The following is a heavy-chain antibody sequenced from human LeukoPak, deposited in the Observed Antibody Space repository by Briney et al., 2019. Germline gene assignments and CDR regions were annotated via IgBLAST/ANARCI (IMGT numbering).Heavy chain of an antibody. V-gene: IGHV6-1*01. D-gene: IGHD6-13*01. CDR3: ARAKGRSPLFDY. CDR2: TYYRSKWYN. J-gene: IGHJ4*02. CDR1: GDSVSSDSAA. Sequence: SQTLSLTCAISGDSVSSDSAAWNWIRQSPSRGLEWLGRTYYRSKWYNDYAVSVKSRITINPDTSKNQFFLQLNSVTPEDTAVYYCARAKGRSPLFDYWGQGTLVTVSS.